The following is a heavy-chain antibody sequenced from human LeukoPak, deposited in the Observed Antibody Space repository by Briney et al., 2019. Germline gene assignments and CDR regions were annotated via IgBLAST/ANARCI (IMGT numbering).Heavy chain of an antibody. CDR3: AREIADPDWGMDV. J-gene: IGHJ6*02. CDR1: GFTFSTYY. Sequence: GGSLRLSCAASGFTFSTYYMSWVRQAPGKGPEWVSSISSGSSFIYYADSVKGRFTISRDNSKNTLYLQMNSLRAEDTAVYYCAREIADPDWGMDVWGQGTTVTVSS. D-gene: IGHD6-13*01. V-gene: IGHV3-21*04. CDR2: ISSGSSFI.